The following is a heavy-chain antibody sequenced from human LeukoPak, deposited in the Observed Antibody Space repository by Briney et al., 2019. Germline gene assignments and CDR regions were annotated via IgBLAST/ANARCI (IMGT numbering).Heavy chain of an antibody. D-gene: IGHD2-2*01. Sequence: GGSLRLSCAASGFTFSSYWMHWVRQAPGKGLVWVSRINSDGSSTNYADSVKGRFTISRDNAKDTLYLQMNSLRAEDTGVYYCATVDYRRCSSTSCPTPFDYWGQGTLVTVSS. CDR1: GFTFSSYW. CDR2: INSDGSST. V-gene: IGHV3-74*01. CDR3: ATVDYRRCSSTSCPTPFDY. J-gene: IGHJ4*02.